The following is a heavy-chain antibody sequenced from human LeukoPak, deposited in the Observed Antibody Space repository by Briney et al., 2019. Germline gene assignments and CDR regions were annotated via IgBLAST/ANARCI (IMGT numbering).Heavy chain of an antibody. CDR1: GRSISSYY. V-gene: IGHV4-4*07. CDR2: IYTNGST. Sequence: SETLSLTCSLWGRSISSYYWSWIRQPAGKGLEWIGRIYTNGSTNYNPSLKSRVTMSVDTSKNQFSLKLSSVTAADTAVYYCARGPEYYYYMDGWGKGTTVTVSS. CDR3: ARGPEYYYYMDG. J-gene: IGHJ6*03.